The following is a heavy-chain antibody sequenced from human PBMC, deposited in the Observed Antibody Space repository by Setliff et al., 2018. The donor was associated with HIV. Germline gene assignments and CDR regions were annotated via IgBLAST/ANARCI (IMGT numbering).Heavy chain of an antibody. CDR2: IYTSGST. J-gene: IGHJ5*02. CDR3: ARSPRVRGVMSWFDP. D-gene: IGHD3-10*01. Sequence: KPSETLSLTCTVSGGSISSGNYYWSWIRQPAGKGLEWIGRIYTSGSTNYNPSLKSRVTISVDTSKNQFSLKLSSVTAADTAVYYCARSPRVRGVMSWFDPWGHGTKVTVSS. CDR1: GGSISSGNYY. V-gene: IGHV4-61*02.